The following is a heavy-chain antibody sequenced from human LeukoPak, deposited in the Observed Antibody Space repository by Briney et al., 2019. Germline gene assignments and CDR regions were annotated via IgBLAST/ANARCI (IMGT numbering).Heavy chain of an antibody. CDR2: IKQDGRSI. CDR3: ARWRSGRSEFAY. J-gene: IGHJ4*02. D-gene: IGHD6-19*01. V-gene: IGHV3-7*01. Sequence: GGSLRLSCVASRFTFSDYWMAWVRQAPGKGLEWVANIKQDGRSIEYGDSLKGRFTISRDNAENSLFLQMNSLRAEDTAVYYCARWRSGRSEFAYWGQGTLVTVSS. CDR1: RFTFSDYW.